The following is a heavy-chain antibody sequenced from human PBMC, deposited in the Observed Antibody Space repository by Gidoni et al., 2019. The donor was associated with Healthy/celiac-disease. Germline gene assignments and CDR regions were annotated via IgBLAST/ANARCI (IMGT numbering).Heavy chain of an antibody. CDR3: AKVLGRTTVTTVVDY. Sequence: EVQLLASGGGLVQPGGSLRLSCAASGFTFSSYAMSWVRQAPGKGLEWVSAISGSGGSTYYADSVKGRFTSSRDNSKNTLYLQMNSLRAEDTAVYYCAKVLGRTTVTTVVDYWGQGTLVTVSS. D-gene: IGHD4-17*01. J-gene: IGHJ4*02. CDR1: GFTFSSYA. V-gene: IGHV3-23*01. CDR2: ISGSGGST.